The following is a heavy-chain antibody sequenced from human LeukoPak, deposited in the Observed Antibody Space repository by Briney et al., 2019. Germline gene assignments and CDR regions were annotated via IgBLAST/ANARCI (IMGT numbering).Heavy chain of an antibody. CDR1: GGSISSYY. CDR3: ARGSGWYLRGYFQH. D-gene: IGHD6-19*01. Sequence: PSETLSLTCTVSGGSISSYYWSWIRQPPGKGLEWIGYIYYSGSTNYNPSLKSRVTISVDTSKNQFSLKLSSVTAADTAVYYCARGSGWYLRGYFQHWGQGTLVTVSS. J-gene: IGHJ1*01. CDR2: IYYSGST. V-gene: IGHV4-59*12.